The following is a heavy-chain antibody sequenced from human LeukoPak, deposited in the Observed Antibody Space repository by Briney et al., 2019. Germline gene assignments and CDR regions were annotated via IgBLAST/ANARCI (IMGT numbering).Heavy chain of an antibody. Sequence: GGSLRLSCAASGFTFSSYSMNWVRQAPGKGLEWVSAISGSGGSAYYADSVKGRFTISRDNSKNTLYLQMNSLRAEDTAVYYCARDGSGSTGPYWGQGTLVTASS. CDR1: GFTFSSYS. J-gene: IGHJ4*02. CDR3: ARDGSGSTGPY. V-gene: IGHV3-23*01. D-gene: IGHD3-10*01. CDR2: ISGSGGSA.